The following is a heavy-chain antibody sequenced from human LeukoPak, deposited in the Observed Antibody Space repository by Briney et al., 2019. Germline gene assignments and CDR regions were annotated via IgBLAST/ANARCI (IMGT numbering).Heavy chain of an antibody. CDR3: AKDPYSAVMIGWFDP. CDR2: ISGSGGST. D-gene: IGHD3-22*01. J-gene: IGHJ5*02. CDR1: GFTFSSYA. Sequence: GGSLRLSCAASGFTFSSYAMSWVRQAPGKGLEWVSAISGSGGSTYYADSVKGRFTISGDNSKNTLYLQMNSLRAEDTAVYYCAKDPYSAVMIGWFDPWGQGTLVTVSS. V-gene: IGHV3-23*01.